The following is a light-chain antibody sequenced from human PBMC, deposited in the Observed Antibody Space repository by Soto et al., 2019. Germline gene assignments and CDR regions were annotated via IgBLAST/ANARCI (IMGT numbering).Light chain of an antibody. CDR1: SGHSSYI. CDR3: ETWDSNTRV. CDR2: LESSGSY. Sequence: QAVVTQSSSASASQGSSVKLTCTLSSGHSSYIIAWHQQQPGKAPRFLMKLESSGSYNKGSGVPDRFSGSSSGADRYLTISNLQFEDEADYYCETWDSNTRVFGGGTKLTVL. V-gene: IGLV4-60*02. J-gene: IGLJ3*02.